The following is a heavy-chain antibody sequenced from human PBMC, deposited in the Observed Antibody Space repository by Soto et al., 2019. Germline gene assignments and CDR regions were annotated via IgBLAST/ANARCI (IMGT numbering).Heavy chain of an antibody. D-gene: IGHD3-16*02. CDR3: AKEMPTYYDYIWGSYRPTPLNAFDI. Sequence: GGSLRLSCAASGFTFSSYAVSWVRQAPGKGLEWVSAISGSGGSTYYADSVKGRFTTSRDNSKNTLYLQMNSLRAEDTAVYYCAKEMPTYYDYIWGSYRPTPLNAFDIWGQGTMVTVSS. CDR1: GFTFSSYA. J-gene: IGHJ3*02. V-gene: IGHV3-23*01. CDR2: ISGSGGST.